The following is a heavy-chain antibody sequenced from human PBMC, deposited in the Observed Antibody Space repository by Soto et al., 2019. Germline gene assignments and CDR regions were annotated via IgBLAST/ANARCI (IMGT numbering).Heavy chain of an antibody. D-gene: IGHD1-1*01. CDR2: IYYSGVT. V-gene: IGHV4-39*01. CDR1: GGSISSSSYY. J-gene: IGHJ5*02. CDR3: ARMPTNSGFDP. Sequence: PSETLSLTCTVSGGSISSSSYYWGWIRQPPGKGLEWIGNIYYSGVTYYNPSLKSRVTISVDTSKNQFSLQLTSVTAADTAVYYCARMPTNSGFDPWGQGTLVTVS.